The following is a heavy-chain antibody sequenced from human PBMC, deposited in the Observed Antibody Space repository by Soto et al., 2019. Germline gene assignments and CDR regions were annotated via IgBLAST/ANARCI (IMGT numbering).Heavy chain of an antibody. D-gene: IGHD2-2*01. J-gene: IGHJ4*02. V-gene: IGHV1-18*01. Sequence: VASVKVSCKASGYTFTSYGISWVRQAPGQGLEWMGWISAYNGNTNYAQKLQGRVTMTTDTSTSTAYMELRSLRSDDTAVYYCARDFWDIVVVPAASDYYFDYWGQGTLVTVSS. CDR2: ISAYNGNT. CDR3: ARDFWDIVVVPAASDYYFDY. CDR1: GYTFTSYG.